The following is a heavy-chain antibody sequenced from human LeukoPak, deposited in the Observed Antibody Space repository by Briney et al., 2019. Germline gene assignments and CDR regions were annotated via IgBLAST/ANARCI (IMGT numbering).Heavy chain of an antibody. CDR3: AKQMDV. Sequence: PGGSLTLSCAASGFTFDDYAMYWVRQAPGKGLEWVSGVTWNSGTIGYADSVKGRFTISRDNAKNSLYLQMNSLKTEDTALYYCAKQMDVWGKGTTVTVSS. CDR2: VTWNSGTI. CDR1: GFTFDDYA. V-gene: IGHV3-9*01. J-gene: IGHJ6*04.